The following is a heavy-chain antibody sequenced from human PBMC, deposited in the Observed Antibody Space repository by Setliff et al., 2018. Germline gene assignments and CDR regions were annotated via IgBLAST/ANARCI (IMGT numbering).Heavy chain of an antibody. Sequence: ASVKVSCKASGYSFTNYDINWVRQATGQGLEWMGWINPNSGNTDYAQKFQGRVTMTTNTSINTAYMELSSLRFEDTAVYYCARDGSWGYYDSSGSGFDYWGQGTLVTVSS. CDR1: GYSFTNYD. CDR2: INPNSGNT. J-gene: IGHJ4*02. V-gene: IGHV1-8*02. D-gene: IGHD3-22*01. CDR3: ARDGSWGYYDSSGSGFDY.